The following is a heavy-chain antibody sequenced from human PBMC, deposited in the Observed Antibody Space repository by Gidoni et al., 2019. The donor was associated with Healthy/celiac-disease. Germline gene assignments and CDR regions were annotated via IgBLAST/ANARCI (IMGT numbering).Heavy chain of an antibody. D-gene: IGHD3-22*01. CDR2: IYYSGST. CDR3: ARDSRYDSSGYYSDY. J-gene: IGHJ4*02. Sequence: QVQLQESGPGLVKPSETLSLTCTVSGGSISSYYWSWIRQPPGKGLEWIGYIYYSGSTNYNPSLKSRVTISVDTSKNQFSLKLSSVTAADTAVYYCARDSRYDSSGYYSDYWGQGTLVTVSS. CDR1: GGSISSYY. V-gene: IGHV4-59*01.